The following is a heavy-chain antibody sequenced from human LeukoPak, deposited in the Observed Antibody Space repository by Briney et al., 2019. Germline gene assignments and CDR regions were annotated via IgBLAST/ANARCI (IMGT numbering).Heavy chain of an antibody. CDR3: AREITIVGGAFDI. Sequence: SETLSLTCTVSGGSLSGYYWSWIRQPPGKGLEWIGYIYYSGSTNYNPSLKSRVTISVDTSKNQFSLKLSSVTAADTAVYYCAREITIVGGAFDIWGQGTMVTVSS. J-gene: IGHJ3*02. CDR1: GGSLSGYY. D-gene: IGHD3-3*01. V-gene: IGHV4-59*01. CDR2: IYYSGST.